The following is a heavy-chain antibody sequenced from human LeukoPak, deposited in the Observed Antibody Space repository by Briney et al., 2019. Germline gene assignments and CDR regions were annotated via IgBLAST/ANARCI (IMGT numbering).Heavy chain of an antibody. CDR2: IYPGDSDT. V-gene: IGHV5-51*01. J-gene: IGHJ4*02. CDR3: ARVNYYDSSGLYYFDY. CDR1: GYSFTSYW. D-gene: IGHD3-22*01. Sequence: GESLKISCKGSGYSFTSYWIGWVRQMPGKGLEWMGIIYPGDSDTRYSPSFQGQVTISADKSISTAYLQWSSLKASDTAMYYCARVNYYDSSGLYYFDYWGQGTLVTVSS.